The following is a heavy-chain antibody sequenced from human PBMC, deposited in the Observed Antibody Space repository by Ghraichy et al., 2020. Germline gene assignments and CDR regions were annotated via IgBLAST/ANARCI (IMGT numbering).Heavy chain of an antibody. CDR2: INHGGST. Sequence: SETLSLTCAVYGGSFSGSYWSWIRQLPGKGLEWIGEINHGGSTNYNPSLKSRVTISIDTSKNQFSLKLSYVTAADTAVYYCATHPPTTVASFDCWGQGTLVTVST. CDR3: ATHPPTTVASFDC. V-gene: IGHV4-34*01. CDR1: GGSFSGSY. D-gene: IGHD4-23*01. J-gene: IGHJ4*02.